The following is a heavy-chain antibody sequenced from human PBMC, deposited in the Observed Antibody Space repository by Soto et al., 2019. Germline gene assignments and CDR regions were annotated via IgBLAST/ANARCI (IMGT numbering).Heavy chain of an antibody. V-gene: IGHV3-23*01. J-gene: IGHJ4*02. CDR1: GFTFSSYA. D-gene: IGHD1-26*01. Sequence: EVQLLESGGGLVQPGGSLRLSCAASGFTFSSYAMNWVRQAPGKGLEWVSAISGSGGGTYYADSVKGRFTISRDNSKNTLSLQMNSLRAEDTAVYYCAKRLSWELLGTLDYWGQGTLVTVSS. CDR3: AKRLSWELLGTLDY. CDR2: ISGSGGGT.